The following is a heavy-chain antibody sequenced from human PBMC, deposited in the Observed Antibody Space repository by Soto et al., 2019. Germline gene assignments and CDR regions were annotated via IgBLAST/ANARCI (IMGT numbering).Heavy chain of an antibody. J-gene: IGHJ6*02. V-gene: IGHV1-18*01. Sequence: SVKVSCKASAYTFTSYGISCVRQVPGQGLERMDWISAYNGNTNSAQKLQRRDTMTTDTSTSTAYMELRRLRSDDTAVYYYAVGVAHYYYYFGMDVSGQGTTLTVSS. CDR1: AYTFTSYG. D-gene: IGHD2-8*01. CDR3: AVGVAHYYYYFGMDV. CDR2: ISAYNGNT.